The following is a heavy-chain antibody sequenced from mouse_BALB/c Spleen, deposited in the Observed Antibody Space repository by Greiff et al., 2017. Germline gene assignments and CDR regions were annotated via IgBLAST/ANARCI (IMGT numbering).Heavy chain of an antibody. CDR1: GFNIKDYY. Sequence: EVKLMESGAELVRPGALVKLSCKASGFNIKDYYMHWVKQRPEQGLEWIGWIDPENGNTIYDPKFQGKASITADTSSNTAYLQLSSLTSEDTAVYYCASGVHYWGQGTTLTVSS. V-gene: IGHV14-1*02. CDR2: IDPENGNT. CDR3: ASGVHY. J-gene: IGHJ2*01.